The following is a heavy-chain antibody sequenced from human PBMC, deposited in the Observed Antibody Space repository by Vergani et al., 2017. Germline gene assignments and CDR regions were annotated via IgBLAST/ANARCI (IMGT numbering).Heavy chain of an antibody. CDR3: ASGEGESFDY. J-gene: IGHJ4*02. Sequence: QVQLQESGPGLVKPSETLSLTCTVSGGSISSYYWSWIRQPPGKGLEWIGYIYYSGSTNYNPSLKSRVTISVDTSKNQFSLKLSSVTAADTAVYYCASGEGESFDYWGQGTPVTVSS. V-gene: IGHV4-59*01. D-gene: IGHD3-16*01. CDR1: GGSISSYY. CDR2: IYYSGST.